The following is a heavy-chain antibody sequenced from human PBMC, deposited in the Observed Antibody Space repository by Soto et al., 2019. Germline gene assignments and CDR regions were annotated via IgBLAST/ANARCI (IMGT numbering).Heavy chain of an antibody. CDR3: ARSTAAVAFDI. V-gene: IGHV1-45*02. D-gene: IGHD6-13*01. CDR1: GYTFSYRY. CDR2: ITPFNGNT. Sequence: SVKGSWKASGYTFSYRYLRWVRQAPGQALEWMGWITPFNGNTNYAQKFQDRVTITRDRSMSTAYMELSSLRSEDTAMYYCARSTAAVAFDIWGPGTLVTVSS. J-gene: IGHJ3*02.